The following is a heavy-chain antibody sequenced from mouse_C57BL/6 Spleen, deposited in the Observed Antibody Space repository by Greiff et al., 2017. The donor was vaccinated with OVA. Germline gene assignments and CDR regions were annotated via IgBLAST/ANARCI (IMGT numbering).Heavy chain of an antibody. D-gene: IGHD2-3*01. Sequence: EVKVVESGGGLVKPGGSLKLSCAASGFTFSDYGMHWVRQAPEKGLEWVAYISSGSSTIYYADTVKGRFTISRDNAKNTLFLQMTSLRSEDTAMYYCARRWLLRWYFDVWGTGTTVTVSS. J-gene: IGHJ1*03. CDR3: ARRWLLRWYFDV. CDR2: ISSGSSTI. V-gene: IGHV5-17*01. CDR1: GFTFSDYG.